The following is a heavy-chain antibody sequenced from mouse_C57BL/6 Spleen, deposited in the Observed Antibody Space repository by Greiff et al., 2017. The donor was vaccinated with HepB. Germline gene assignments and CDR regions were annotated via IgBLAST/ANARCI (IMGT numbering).Heavy chain of an antibody. V-gene: IGHV1-50*01. Sequence: VQLQQSGAELVKPGASVKLSCKASGYTFTSYWMQWVKQRPGQGLEWIGEIDPSDSYTNYNQKFKGKATLTVDTSSSTAYMQLSSLTSEDSAVYYCARPDSSGYVGFAYWGQGTLVTVSA. J-gene: IGHJ3*01. D-gene: IGHD3-2*02. CDR3: ARPDSSGYVGFAY. CDR2: IDPSDSYT. CDR1: GYTFTSYW.